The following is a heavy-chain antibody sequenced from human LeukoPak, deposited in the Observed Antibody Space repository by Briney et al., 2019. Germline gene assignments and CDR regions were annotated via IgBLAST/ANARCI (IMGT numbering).Heavy chain of an antibody. CDR2: MSAYNGKT. CDR1: GYSFTSYG. V-gene: IGHV1-18*01. Sequence: ASVKVSCKASGYSFTSYGFNWVRQAPGQGLEWMGWMSAYNGKTNYAHSLQGRVTVTADTSTSTAYMELRSLRSEDTAVYYCARGMGYRYGHPQGAFNIWGQGTMVTVSS. J-gene: IGHJ3*02. D-gene: IGHD3-10*01. CDR3: ARGMGYRYGHPQGAFNI.